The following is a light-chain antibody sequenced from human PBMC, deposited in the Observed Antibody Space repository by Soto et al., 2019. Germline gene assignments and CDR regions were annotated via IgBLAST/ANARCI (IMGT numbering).Light chain of an antibody. J-gene: IGKJ4*01. CDR3: QQLERYPST. V-gene: IGKV1-9*01. CDR2: AAS. Sequence: IQLTQSPSSLSASVGDRVTITCRASQGINSFLAWYQQKPGKAPKLLIYAASTLQSGVPSRLSGSGSGTDFTLNISSLQPEDFATYYCQQLERYPSTFGGGTKVEIK. CDR1: QGINSF.